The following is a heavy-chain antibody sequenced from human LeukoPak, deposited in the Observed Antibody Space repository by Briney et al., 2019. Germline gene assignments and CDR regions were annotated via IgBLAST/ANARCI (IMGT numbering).Heavy chain of an antibody. D-gene: IGHD6-19*01. Sequence: APVKPSSKASGGTFISSAISWVRQAPGQGLEWMGGIIPIFGTANYAQTFKRRVTITADQSTSTAYMELSSLRSEDTAVYYCARVTVAVAGTWGLFVGYMDVWGKGTTVTISS. CDR1: GGTFISSA. J-gene: IGHJ6*03. CDR2: IIPIFGTA. V-gene: IGHV1-69*13. CDR3: ARVTVAVAGTWGLFVGYMDV.